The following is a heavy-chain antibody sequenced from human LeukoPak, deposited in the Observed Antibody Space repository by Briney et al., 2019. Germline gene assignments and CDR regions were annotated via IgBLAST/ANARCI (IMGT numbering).Heavy chain of an antibody. J-gene: IGHJ4*02. D-gene: IGHD4-17*01. V-gene: IGHV3-23*01. CDR2: ISGSGGST. CDR3: ARDGGGYGDYKKAL. CDR1: GFTFSSYA. Sequence: GGSLRLSCAASGFTFSSYAMSWVRQAPGKGLEWVSAISGSGGSTYYADSVKGRFTISRDNSKNTLYLQMNSLRAEDTAVYYCARDGGGYGDYKKALWGQGTLVTVSS.